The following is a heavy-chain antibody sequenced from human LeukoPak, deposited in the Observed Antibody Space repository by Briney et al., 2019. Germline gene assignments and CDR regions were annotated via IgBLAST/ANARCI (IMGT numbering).Heavy chain of an antibody. Sequence: QAGGSLRLSCAGSGFTFGGYGMHWFRQTPGKGLEWVAVIAYDGSRAFYADSVKGRFTISRDNSKNTMSVQMDDLGAEDTAVYYCTRYNNDHFDYWGQGTLVTVSS. CDR3: TRYNNDHFDY. V-gene: IGHV3-33*01. J-gene: IGHJ4*02. D-gene: IGHD1-14*01. CDR1: GFTFGGYG. CDR2: IAYDGSRA.